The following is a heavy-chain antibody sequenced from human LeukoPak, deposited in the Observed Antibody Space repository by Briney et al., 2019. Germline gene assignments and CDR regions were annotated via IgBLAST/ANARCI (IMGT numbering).Heavy chain of an antibody. CDR3: ARVRYDSTMIRAFDI. Sequence: GSSVKVSCKASGYTFISYGITWVRQAPGQGLEWLGWISAYTDDANYAQKLLGRVTLTTDTSTSTAYMELRSLRSDDTAVYYCARVRYDSTMIRAFDIWGQGTMVTVSS. J-gene: IGHJ3*02. CDR1: GYTFISYG. CDR2: ISAYTDDA. V-gene: IGHV1-18*01. D-gene: IGHD2-2*01.